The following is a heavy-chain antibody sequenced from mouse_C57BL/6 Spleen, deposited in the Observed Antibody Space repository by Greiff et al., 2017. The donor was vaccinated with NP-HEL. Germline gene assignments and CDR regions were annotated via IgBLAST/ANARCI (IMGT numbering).Heavy chain of an antibody. Sequence: VQLQQSGPELVKPGASVKIPCKASGYTFTDYNMDWVKQSHGKSLEWIGDINPNNGGTIYNQKFKGKATLTVDKSSSTAYMERRSLTSEDTAVYYCARDTTVNWYFEVWGTGTTVTVSS. J-gene: IGHJ1*03. CDR1: GYTFTDYN. D-gene: IGHD1-1*01. CDR3: ARDTTVNWYFEV. V-gene: IGHV1-18*01. CDR2: INPNNGGT.